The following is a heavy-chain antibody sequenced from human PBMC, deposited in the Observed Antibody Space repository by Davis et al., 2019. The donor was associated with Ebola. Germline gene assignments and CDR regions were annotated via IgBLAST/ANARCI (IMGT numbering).Heavy chain of an antibody. CDR1: GYTFTDYY. J-gene: IGHJ6*04. D-gene: IGHD2-15*01. V-gene: IGHV1-46*01. CDR3: ARGTCNGGNCYEVEYGGSMDV. Sequence: ASVTVSCKVSGYTFTDYYMHWVRQAPGQGLEWMGIINPSVGSISYAQKFQGRVTMIRDTSTSTVYMELSSLRSEDTAVYYCARGTCNGGNCYEVEYGGSMDVWGTGTTVTVSS. CDR2: INPSVGSI.